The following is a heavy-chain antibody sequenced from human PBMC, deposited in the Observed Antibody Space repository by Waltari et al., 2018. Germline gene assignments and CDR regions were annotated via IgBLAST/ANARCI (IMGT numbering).Heavy chain of an antibody. CDR2: VMGSGATT. Sequence: EVQLLESGGGLVQPGGSLRLSCAASGFSFNKNAMAWVRQAPGNGLEWGSAVMGSGATTHYADYGKGRFTISRHNVENTIFLQMDSLRVEDTAIYYCARDRFLLGFGLLDVWGQGTTVTVSS. D-gene: IGHD3-10*01. J-gene: IGHJ6*02. CDR1: GFSFNKNA. V-gene: IGHV3-23*01. CDR3: ARDRFLLGFGLLDV.